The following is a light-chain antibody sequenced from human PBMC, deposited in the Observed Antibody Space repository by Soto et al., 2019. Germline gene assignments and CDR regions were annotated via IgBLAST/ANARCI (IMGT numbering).Light chain of an antibody. J-gene: IGKJ1*01. CDR3: QQYNSYWT. V-gene: IGKV1-5*03. Sequence: DIQMTQSPSTLSASVGDRVTITCRASQSISSWLAWYQQKPGKAPKLLIYKASSLESGVPSRFSSRGSGTEFTLTISSLQPDDFATYYCQQYNSYWTFGQGTKVEIK. CDR1: QSISSW. CDR2: KAS.